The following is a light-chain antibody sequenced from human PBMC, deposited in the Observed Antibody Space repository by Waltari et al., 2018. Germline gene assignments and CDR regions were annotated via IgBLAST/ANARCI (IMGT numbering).Light chain of an antibody. CDR2: GAS. V-gene: IGKV3-20*01. Sequence: DIALTLSPATLSLSPAERATLSCSASQRLSSSHLAWYQHKRGQAPRLLISGASTRAKGIPDRFSASGSGTDFTLTVSRLEPEDFAVYYCQQYGSSPWTFGQGTTVEI. CDR3: QQYGSSPWT. J-gene: IGKJ1*01. CDR1: QRLSSSH.